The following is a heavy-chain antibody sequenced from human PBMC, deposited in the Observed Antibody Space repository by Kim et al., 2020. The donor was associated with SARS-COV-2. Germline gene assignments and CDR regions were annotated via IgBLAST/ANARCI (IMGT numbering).Heavy chain of an antibody. CDR2: IYYSGST. V-gene: IGHV4-39*02. CDR3: ARERLLWFGELYYYYYYYGMDV. Sequence: SETLSLTCTVSGGSISSSSYYWGWIRQPPGKGLEWIGSIYYSGSTYYNPSLKSRVTISVDTSKNQFSLKLSSVTAADTAVYYCARERLLWFGELYYYYYYYGMDVWGQGTTVNVSS. CDR1: GGSISSSSYY. D-gene: IGHD3-10*01. J-gene: IGHJ6*02.